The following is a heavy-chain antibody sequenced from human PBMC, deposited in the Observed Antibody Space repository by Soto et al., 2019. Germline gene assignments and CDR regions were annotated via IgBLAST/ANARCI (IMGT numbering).Heavy chain of an antibody. CDR3: AKDLLGYGCDH. D-gene: IGHD5-18*01. CDR1: GFAFSPNA. CDR2: MEGRKT. Sequence: EVQLLESGGGLVQPGGSLRLSCAASGFAFSPNAMAWVRQAPGGGLEWVSSMEGRKTIYADSVKGRFTISRDIAKNTLYLQMNSLRAEDTAIYYCAKDLLGYGCDHWGQGTLVTVSS. J-gene: IGHJ4*02. V-gene: IGHV3-23*01.